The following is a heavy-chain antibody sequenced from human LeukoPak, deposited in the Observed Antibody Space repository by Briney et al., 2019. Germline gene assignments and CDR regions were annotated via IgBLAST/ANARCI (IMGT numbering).Heavy chain of an antibody. CDR3: ARALLWFGDLDYDYYMDV. V-gene: IGHV6-1*01. D-gene: IGHD3-10*01. CDR1: GDSVSSNSAA. J-gene: IGHJ6*03. CDR2: TYYRSKWYN. Sequence: SQTLSLTCAISGDSVSSNSAAWNWIRQSPSRGLEWLGRTYYRSKWYNDCAVSVKGRITINSDTSKNQFSLQLNSVTPEDTAVYYCARALLWFGDLDYDYYMDVWGKGTTVTVSS.